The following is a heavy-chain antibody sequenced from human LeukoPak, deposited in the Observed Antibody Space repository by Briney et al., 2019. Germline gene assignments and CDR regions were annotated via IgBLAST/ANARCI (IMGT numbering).Heavy chain of an antibody. D-gene: IGHD6-13*01. CDR3: TTDWQQLGIDY. V-gene: IGHV3-15*01. Sequence: GGSLRLSCVASGFTFSNAWMSWVRQAPGKGLEWVGRIKSKTDGGTTDYAAPVKGRFTISRDDSKNTLYLQMNSLKTEDTAVYYCTTDWQQLGIDYWGQGTLVTVSS. J-gene: IGHJ4*02. CDR2: IKSKTDGGTT. CDR1: GFTFSNAW.